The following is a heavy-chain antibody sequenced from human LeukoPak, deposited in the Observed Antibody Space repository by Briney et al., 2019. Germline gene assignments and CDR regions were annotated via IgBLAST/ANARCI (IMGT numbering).Heavy chain of an antibody. V-gene: IGHV3-23*01. CDR3: AKSGYYDSSGYYFNQEIDY. J-gene: IGHJ4*02. D-gene: IGHD3-22*01. CDR2: ISGSGGST. CDR1: GFTFSSYA. Sequence: PGGSLRLSCAASGFTFSSYAMSWVRQAPGKGLEWVSAISGSGGSTYYADSVKGRFTISRDNSKNTLYLQMNSLRAEDTAVYYCAKSGYYDSSGYYFNQEIDYWGQGTLVTVSS.